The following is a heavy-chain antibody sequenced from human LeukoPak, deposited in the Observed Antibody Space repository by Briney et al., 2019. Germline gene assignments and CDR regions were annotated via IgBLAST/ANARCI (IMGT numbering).Heavy chain of an antibody. V-gene: IGHV4-4*02. D-gene: IGHD2-2*01. CDR1: GGSISSSNW. CDR3: ARWNVVVPAASHDAFDI. Sequence: SGTLSLTCAVSGGSISSSNWWSWVRQPPGKGLEWIGEIYHSGSTNYNPSLKSRVTISVDKSKNQFSLRLSSVTAADTAVYYYARWNVVVPAASHDAFDIWGQGTMVTVSS. CDR2: IYHSGST. J-gene: IGHJ3*02.